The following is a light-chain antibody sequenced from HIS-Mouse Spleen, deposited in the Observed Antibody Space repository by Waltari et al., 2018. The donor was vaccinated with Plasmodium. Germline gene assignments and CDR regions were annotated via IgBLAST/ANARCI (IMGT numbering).Light chain of an antibody. J-gene: IGLJ3*02. CDR1: ALPKKY. Sequence: SYELTQPPSVSVSPGQTARITCPGDALPKKYAYWYQQKSGQAPVLVIDEDSKRPSGTPERFSGSSSGTMATLTISGAQVEDEADYYCYSTDSSGNHRVFGGGTKLTVL. CDR2: EDS. CDR3: YSTDSSGNHRV. V-gene: IGLV3-10*01.